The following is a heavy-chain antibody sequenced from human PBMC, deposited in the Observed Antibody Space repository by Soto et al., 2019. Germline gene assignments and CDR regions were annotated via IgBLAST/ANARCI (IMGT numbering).Heavy chain of an antibody. V-gene: IGHV1-2*02. Sequence: QVQLVQSGAEVKEPGDSVRVSCEASGYTFTAYYIHWVRQAPGQGLEWMGWINPKFGDTTYAQDFQGRVSMTRDMSISTVYMELSRLTSDDTDIYYCARNMDYYYGPGSGNGHGFWGQGTTVTVFS. CDR1: GYTFTAYY. J-gene: IGHJ6*02. CDR3: ARNMDYYYGPGSGNGHGF. CDR2: INPKFGDT. D-gene: IGHD3-10*01.